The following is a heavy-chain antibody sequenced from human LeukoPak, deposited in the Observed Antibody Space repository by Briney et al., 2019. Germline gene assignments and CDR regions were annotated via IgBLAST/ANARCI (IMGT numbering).Heavy chain of an antibody. Sequence: PGGSLRLSCAASGFTFSSYGMNWVRQAPGKGLEWVSFISSSSSYIYYADSVKGRFTISRDNAKNSLYLQMNSLRAEDTAVYYCARAHPGDYSDFQFDYWGQGTLVTVSS. V-gene: IGHV3-21*01. D-gene: IGHD4-11*01. J-gene: IGHJ4*02. CDR3: ARAHPGDYSDFQFDY. CDR1: GFTFSSYG. CDR2: ISSSSSYI.